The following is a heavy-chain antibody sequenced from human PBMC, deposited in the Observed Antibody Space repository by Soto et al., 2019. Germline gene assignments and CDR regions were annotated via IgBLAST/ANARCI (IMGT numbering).Heavy chain of an antibody. CDR1: GFTFSDYT. J-gene: IGHJ4*02. CDR3: AKGLYSNSSPLDF. V-gene: IGHV3-43*01. Sequence: EVQLVESGGGVVQPGGSLRVSCAASGFTFSDYTLHWVRQAPGKGLEWVSLISWNGGSTYYTDSVKGGFTISRDNSKKSLYLQMNSLRTEDTALYYCAKGLYSNSSPLDFWGQGTLVTVSS. CDR2: ISWNGGST. D-gene: IGHD6-6*01.